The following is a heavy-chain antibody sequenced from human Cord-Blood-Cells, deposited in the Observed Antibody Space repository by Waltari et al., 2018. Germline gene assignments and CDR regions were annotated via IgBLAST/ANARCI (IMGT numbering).Heavy chain of an antibody. CDR3: ARTRITMVQGVILDAFDI. CDR2: MNPNSGKT. D-gene: IGHD3-10*01. Sequence: QVQLVQSGAEVKKHGASVTVSCKASGYTFTSYDINWVRQATGQGLEWMGWMNPNSGKTGYEQKFQGRVTMTRNTSISTAYMELSSLRSEDTAVYYCARTRITMVQGVILDAFDIWGQGTMVTVSS. CDR1: GYTFTSYD. J-gene: IGHJ3*02. V-gene: IGHV1-8*01.